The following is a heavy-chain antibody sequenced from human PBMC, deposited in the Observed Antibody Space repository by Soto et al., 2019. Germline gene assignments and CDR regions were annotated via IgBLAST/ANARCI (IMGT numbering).Heavy chain of an antibody. V-gene: IGHV4-34*09. Sequence: TLSLACADHGWAFSGYICTCIPQPPGKGLQWIGQINHSGSTYYNPSLKSRITISVDTSKNQFSLKLSSATAADTAVYYCARAGTGTTNYYYAMDVWGQGTTVT. CDR3: ARAGTGTTNYYYAMDV. D-gene: IGHD3-10*01. J-gene: IGHJ6*02. CDR2: INHSGST. CDR1: GWAFSGYI.